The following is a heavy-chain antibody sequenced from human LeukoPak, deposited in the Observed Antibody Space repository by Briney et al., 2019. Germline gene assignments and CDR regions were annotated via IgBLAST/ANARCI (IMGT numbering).Heavy chain of an antibody. D-gene: IGHD4-17*01. Sequence: SETLSLTCTVSGGAISSYYWSWIRQPPGKGLEWIGYIYYSGSTNYNPSLESRVTISVDTSKNQFSLKLSSVTDADTAVYYCATNPYGDYVGYWGQGTLVTVSS. CDR2: IYYSGST. CDR3: ATNPYGDYVGY. V-gene: IGHV4-59*01. CDR1: GGAISSYY. J-gene: IGHJ4*02.